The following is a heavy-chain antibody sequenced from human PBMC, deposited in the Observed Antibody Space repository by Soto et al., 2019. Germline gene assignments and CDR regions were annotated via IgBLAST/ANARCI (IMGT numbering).Heavy chain of an antibody. V-gene: IGHV7-4-1*01. CDR1: GYTFTSYA. Sequence: QVQLVQSGSELKKPGASVKVSCKASGYTFTSYAMNWVRQAPGQGLEWMGWINTNTGNPTYAQGFTGRFVFSLDTSVRTAYLQICSLKAEDTAVYYCARDPTNRGFLEWLANAYYYYYGMDVWGQGTTVTVSS. CDR2: INTNTGNP. CDR3: ARDPTNRGFLEWLANAYYYYYGMDV. J-gene: IGHJ6*02. D-gene: IGHD3-3*01.